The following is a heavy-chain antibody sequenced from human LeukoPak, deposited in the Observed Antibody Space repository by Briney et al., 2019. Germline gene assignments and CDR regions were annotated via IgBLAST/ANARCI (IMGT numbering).Heavy chain of an antibody. CDR2: IRGNGET. CDR3: ARVLLWFGELMDV. J-gene: IGHJ6*02. CDR1: GLSFSSFA. Sequence: GGSLRLSCAASGLSFSSFAMSWVRQGPARGLEWVSSIRGNGETFYADSVKGRFTISRDNAKNSLYLQMNSLRAEDTAVYYCARVLLWFGELMDVWGQGTTVTVSS. D-gene: IGHD3-10*01. V-gene: IGHV3-48*03.